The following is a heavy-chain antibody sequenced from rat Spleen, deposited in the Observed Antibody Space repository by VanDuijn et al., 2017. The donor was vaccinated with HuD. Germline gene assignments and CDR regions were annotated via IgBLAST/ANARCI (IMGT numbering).Heavy chain of an antibody. D-gene: IGHD1-1*01. CDR3: TRGAITTVVTGY. CDR1: GFTFNNYW. J-gene: IGHJ2*01. Sequence: EVQLVESGGGLVQPGRSLKLSCVASGFTFNNYWMTWIRQAPGKGLEWVASITNTGGSTYYPDSVKGRFTISRDNAKSTLYLQMNSLRSEDTATYNCTRGAITTVVTGYRGQGVMVTVSS. V-gene: IGHV5-31*01. CDR2: ITNTGGST.